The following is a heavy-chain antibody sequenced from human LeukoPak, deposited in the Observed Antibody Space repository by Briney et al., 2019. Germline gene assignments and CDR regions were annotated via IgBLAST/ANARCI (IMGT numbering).Heavy chain of an antibody. Sequence: PSETLSLTCTVSGGSISSYYWSWIRQPPGKGLEWIGYIYYSGSTNYNPSLKSRVTISVDTSKNQFSLKLSSVTAADTAVYYCARASDEVLDYYYYYMDVWGKGTTVTISS. J-gene: IGHJ6*03. CDR2: IYYSGST. V-gene: IGHV4-59*01. CDR1: GGSISSYY. CDR3: ARASDEVLDYYYYYMDV.